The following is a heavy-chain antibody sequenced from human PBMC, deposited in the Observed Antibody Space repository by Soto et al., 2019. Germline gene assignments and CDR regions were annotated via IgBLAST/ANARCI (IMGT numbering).Heavy chain of an antibody. CDR3: GRDFEEKYIVVVLSWSNPDY. Sequence: GGSLILSCAASGFTFSSYAMHWVRQAPGKGLEWVAVISYDGSNKYYADSVKGRFTISRDNSKNTLYLQMNSLRAEDTAVYYCGRDFEEKYIVVVLSWSNPDYGGQGTLVTVSS. D-gene: IGHD2-2*01. CDR1: GFTFSSYA. CDR2: ISYDGSNK. V-gene: IGHV3-30-3*01. J-gene: IGHJ4*02.